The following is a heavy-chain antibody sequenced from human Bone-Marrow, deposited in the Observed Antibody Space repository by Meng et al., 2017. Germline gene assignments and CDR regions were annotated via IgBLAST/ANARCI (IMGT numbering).Heavy chain of an antibody. V-gene: IGHV3-7*01. Sequence: GESLKISCTASGFTFSNYWMSWVRQAPGKGLEWVANIKQDGSEKYYVDSVKGRFTISRDNAKNSLYLQMNSLRAEDTAVYYCARNSVADDAFDIWGQGTMVTVSS. D-gene: IGHD2-15*01. CDR2: IKQDGSEK. J-gene: IGHJ3*02. CDR3: ARNSVADDAFDI. CDR1: GFTFSNYW.